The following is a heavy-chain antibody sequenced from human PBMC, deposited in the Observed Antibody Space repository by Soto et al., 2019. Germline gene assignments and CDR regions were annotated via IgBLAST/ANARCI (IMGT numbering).Heavy chain of an antibody. CDR1: GGTFSSYA. CDR2: VIPIFGTA. CDR3: AREMATINYYFGMDV. D-gene: IGHD5-12*01. Sequence: QVQLVQSGAEVKKPGSSVKVSCKASGGTFSSYAISWVRQAPGQGLEWMGGVIPIFGTATYAQKIQGRVTSTADESTSTAYMELSSLRSEDTAVYYCAREMATINYYFGMDVWGQGTTVTVSS. J-gene: IGHJ6*02. V-gene: IGHV1-69*12.